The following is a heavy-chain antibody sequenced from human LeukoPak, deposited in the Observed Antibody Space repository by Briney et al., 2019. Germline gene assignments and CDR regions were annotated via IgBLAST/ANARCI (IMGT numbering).Heavy chain of an antibody. D-gene: IGHD3-22*01. J-gene: IGHJ4*02. V-gene: IGHV1-2*02. CDR1: GYTFTGCY. CDR2: INPNSGGT. CDR3: AVTTYYYDSSGYPFDY. Sequence: ASVKVSCKASGYTFTGCYMHWVRQAPGQGLEWMGWINPNSGGTNYAQKFQGRVTMTRDTSISTAYMELSRLRSDDTAVYYCAVTTYYYDSSGYPFDYWGQGTLVTVSS.